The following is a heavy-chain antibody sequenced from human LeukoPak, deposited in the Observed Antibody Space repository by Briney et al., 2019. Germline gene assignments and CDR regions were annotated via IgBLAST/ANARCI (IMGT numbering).Heavy chain of an antibody. D-gene: IGHD1-26*01. J-gene: IGHJ5*02. CDR2: INPNSGGT. CDR1: GGTFSSYA. V-gene: IGHV1-2*06. Sequence: ASVKVSCKASGGTFSSYAISWVRQAPGQGLEWVGRINPNSGGTNYAQKFQGRVTMTRDTSITTAYMELSRLRSDDTAVYFCARDSSGGNWFDPWGQGALVTVSS. CDR3: ARDSSGGNWFDP.